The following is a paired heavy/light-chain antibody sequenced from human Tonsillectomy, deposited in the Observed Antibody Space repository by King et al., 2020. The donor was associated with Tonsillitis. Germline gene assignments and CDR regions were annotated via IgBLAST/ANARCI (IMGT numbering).Light chain of an antibody. J-gene: IGKJ4*01. CDR3: QQGTNWLT. CDR1: QSVSSY. V-gene: IGKV3-11*01. CDR2: DAS. Sequence: EIVLTQSPATLSLSPGERATLSCRASQSVSSYLAWFQQKPGQAPRLLIYDASNRATGIPARFSGSGSGTDFTLTISSLEPEDFAVYYCQQGTNWLTFGGGTKVEIK.
Heavy chain of an antibody. CDR2: IIPIFGTT. CDR3: TSVDFFDSSGYYKD. V-gene: IGHV1-69*18. J-gene: IGHJ4*02. CDR1: GGTFSSYG. Sequence: QVQLVQSGAEVKKPGSSVKVSCKASGGTFSSYGISWVRQAPGQGLEWMGIIIPIFGTTNYAQKFQGRVTITADGSTSTAYMDLSSLRSEDTAVYYCTSVDFFDSSGYYKDWGQGTLVTVSS. D-gene: IGHD3-22*01.